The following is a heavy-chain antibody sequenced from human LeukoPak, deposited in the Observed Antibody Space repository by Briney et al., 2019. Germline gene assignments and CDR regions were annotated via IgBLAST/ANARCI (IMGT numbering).Heavy chain of an antibody. CDR1: GFTFSNAW. CDR3: TTDDHDFWSGYQDY. D-gene: IGHD3-3*01. CDR2: IKSKTDGGTT. J-gene: IGHJ4*02. V-gene: IGHV3-15*01. Sequence: PGGSLRLSCAASGFTFSNAWMSWVRQAPGKGLEWVGRIKSKTDGGTTDYAARVKGRFTISRDDSKNTLYLQMNSLKTEDTAVYYCTTDDHDFWSGYQDYWGQGTLVTVSS.